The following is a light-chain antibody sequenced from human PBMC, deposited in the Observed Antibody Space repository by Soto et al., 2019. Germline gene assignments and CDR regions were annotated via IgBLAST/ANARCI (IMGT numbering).Light chain of an antibody. V-gene: IGLV2-8*01. Sequence: QSALTQPPSASGSPGQSVTISCTGTSSDVGGYNFVSWYQQHPGKAPKLIIYEVTKRPSGVPDRFSDSKSGNTASLTVSGLQAEDEADYYCSSYSGTNNYVFGTGTKLTVL. J-gene: IGLJ1*01. CDR1: SSDVGGYNF. CDR2: EVT. CDR3: SSYSGTNNYV.